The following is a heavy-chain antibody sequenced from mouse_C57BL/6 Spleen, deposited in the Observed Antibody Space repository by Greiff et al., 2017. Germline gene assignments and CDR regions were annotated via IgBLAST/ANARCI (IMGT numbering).Heavy chain of an antibody. CDR2: IYPGSGST. CDR1: GYTFTSYW. Sequence: QVQLQQPGAELVKPGASVKMSCKASGYTFTSYWITWVKQRPGQGLEWIGYIYPGSGSTNYNEKFKSKATLTADTSSSPAYMQLSSLTSEDSAVSYCARSLFAYWGQGTLVTVSA. CDR3: ARSLFAY. J-gene: IGHJ3*01. V-gene: IGHV1-55*01.